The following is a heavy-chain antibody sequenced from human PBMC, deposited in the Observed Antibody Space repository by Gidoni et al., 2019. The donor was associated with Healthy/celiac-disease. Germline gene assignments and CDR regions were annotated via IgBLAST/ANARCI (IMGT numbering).Heavy chain of an antibody. V-gene: IGHV1-2*04. J-gene: IGHJ5*02. CDR2: INPNSGGT. Sequence: QVQLVQSGAEVKKPGASVKVSCKASCYTFTGYYMHWVRQAPGQGLEWMGWINPNSGGTNYAQKFQGWVTMTRDTSISTAYMELSRLRSDDTAVYYCARGRLFRLGNNWFDPWGQGTLVTVSS. D-gene: IGHD6-19*01. CDR3: ARGRLFRLGNNWFDP. CDR1: CYTFTGYY.